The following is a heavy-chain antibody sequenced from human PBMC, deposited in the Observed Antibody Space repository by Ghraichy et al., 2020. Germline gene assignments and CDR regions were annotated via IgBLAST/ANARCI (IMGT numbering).Heavy chain of an antibody. CDR2: IYPGDSDT. CDR3: ARGFYQSYDFWSGSKANHWFDP. V-gene: IGHV5-51*01. Sequence: GESLNISCKGSGYSFTSYWIGWVRQMPGKGLEWMGIIYPGDSDTRYSPSFQGQVTISADKSISTAYLQWSSLKASDTAMYYCARGFYQSYDFWSGSKANHWFDPWGQGTLVTVSS. J-gene: IGHJ5*02. CDR1: GYSFTSYW. D-gene: IGHD3-3*01.